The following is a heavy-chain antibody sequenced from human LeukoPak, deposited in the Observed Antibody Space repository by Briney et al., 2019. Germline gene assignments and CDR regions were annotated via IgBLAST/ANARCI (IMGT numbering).Heavy chain of an antibody. J-gene: IGHJ4*02. V-gene: IGHV1-24*01. CDR2: FDPEDGET. Sequence: ASVKVSCKVSGYTLTELSMHWVRQAPGKGLEWMGGFDPEDGETIYAQKFQGRVTVTEDTSTDTAYMELSSLRSEDTAVYYCATGPSMVRGAFDYWGQGILVTVSS. CDR3: ATGPSMVRGAFDY. CDR1: GYTLTELS. D-gene: IGHD3-10*01.